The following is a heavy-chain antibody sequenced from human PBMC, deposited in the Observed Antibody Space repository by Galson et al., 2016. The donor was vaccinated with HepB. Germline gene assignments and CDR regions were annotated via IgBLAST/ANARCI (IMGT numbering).Heavy chain of an antibody. Sequence: SLRLSCAVSGLTFNIQYMRWVRQAPGKGLEWIAWITSSSDTMYYADSVKGRFTISRDNAKNSLYLEMNSLRDEDTAVYYCARDDYFRLGYWGQGTLVTVSS. V-gene: IGHV3-48*02. CDR1: GLTFNIQY. D-gene: IGHD3-16*01. J-gene: IGHJ4*02. CDR2: ITSSSDTM. CDR3: ARDDYFRLGY.